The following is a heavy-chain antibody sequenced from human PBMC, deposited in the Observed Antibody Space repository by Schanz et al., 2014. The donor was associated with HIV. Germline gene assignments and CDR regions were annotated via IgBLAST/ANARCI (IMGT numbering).Heavy chain of an antibody. CDR3: ARDWENNWRYVGGFDS. CDR1: GYTFVDHY. CDR2: INPKSGDT. Sequence: QVRLVQSGAEVKKPGGSVKVSCTASGYTFVDHYVHWVRQAPGQGLEWLGWINPKSGDTNYARKFQGRVTFSRDTSTGTAYMEVTKLTYDDTAVYYCARDWENNWRYVGGFDSWGLGTLVIVSS. J-gene: IGHJ4*02. V-gene: IGHV1-2*02. D-gene: IGHD1-20*01.